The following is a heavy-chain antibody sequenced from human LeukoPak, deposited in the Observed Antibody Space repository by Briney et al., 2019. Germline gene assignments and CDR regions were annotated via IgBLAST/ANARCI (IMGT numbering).Heavy chain of an antibody. Sequence: GSLRLSCATSGITFSSHALRWVPQAPRKGVGWVSSISSSGDGTYYADSVKGRFTISRDNSKNTLYLQMNSLRAEDTAVYYCADSNYWYPVDYWGQGTLVTVSS. CDR2: ISSSGDGT. D-gene: IGHD4-11*01. J-gene: IGHJ4*02. V-gene: IGHV3-23*01. CDR3: ADSNYWYPVDY. CDR1: GITFSSHA.